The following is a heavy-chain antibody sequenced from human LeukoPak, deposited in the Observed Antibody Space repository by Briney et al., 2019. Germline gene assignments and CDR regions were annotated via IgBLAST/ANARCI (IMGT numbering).Heavy chain of an antibody. V-gene: IGHV4-4*07. J-gene: IGHJ4*02. D-gene: IGHD3-22*01. CDR1: GGSISSYY. CDR2: IYTSGST. CDR3: ARGRYYDSSGPIDY. Sequence: TSETLSLTCTVSGGSISSYYWSWIRQPAGKGLEWIGRIYTSGSTNYNPSLKSRVTMSVDTSKNQFSLKLSSVTAADTAVYYCARGRYYDSSGPIDYWGQGTLVTVSS.